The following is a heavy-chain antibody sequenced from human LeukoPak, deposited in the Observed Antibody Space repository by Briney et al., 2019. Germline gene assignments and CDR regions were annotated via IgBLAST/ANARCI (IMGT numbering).Heavy chain of an antibody. CDR3: ARGLVTGSDY. CDR1: GYTFTSYA. D-gene: IGHD2-21*01. CDR2: INAGNGNT. V-gene: IGHV1-3*03. J-gene: IGHJ4*02. Sequence: ASVKVSCKASGYTFTSYAMHWVRQAPGQRLEWMGWINAGNGNTKYSQEFQGRVTITRDMSTSTVYMELSSLRSEDTAVYYCARGLVTGSDYWGQGTLVTVSS.